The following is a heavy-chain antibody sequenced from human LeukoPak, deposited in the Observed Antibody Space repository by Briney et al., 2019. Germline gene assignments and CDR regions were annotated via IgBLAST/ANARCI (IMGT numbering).Heavy chain of an antibody. Sequence: SVTVSCKASGGTFSSSGINWVRQAPGQGLEWVGGIIPIFDTPNYAHKFQGRVTITADKSTSTAYMELSSLGAEDTAVYYCTRGAFNYNDGYYHGMDVWGKGTTVTVSS. CDR1: GGTFSSSG. CDR3: TRGAFNYNDGYYHGMDV. J-gene: IGHJ6*04. CDR2: IIPIFDTP. V-gene: IGHV1-69*06. D-gene: IGHD1-1*01.